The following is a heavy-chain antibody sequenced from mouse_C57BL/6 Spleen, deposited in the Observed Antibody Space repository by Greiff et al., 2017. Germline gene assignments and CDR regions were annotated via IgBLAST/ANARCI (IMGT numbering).Heavy chain of an antibody. V-gene: IGHV1-52*01. CDR3: ARASNWDYAMDY. CDR2: IDPSDSET. Sequence: QVQLQQPGAELVRPGSSVKLSCKASGYTFTSYWMHWVKQRPIQGLEWIGNIDPSDSETHYNQKFKDKATLTVDKSSSTAYMQLSSLTSEDSAVYYCARASNWDYAMDYWGQGTSVTVSS. J-gene: IGHJ4*01. D-gene: IGHD4-1*01. CDR1: GYTFTSYW.